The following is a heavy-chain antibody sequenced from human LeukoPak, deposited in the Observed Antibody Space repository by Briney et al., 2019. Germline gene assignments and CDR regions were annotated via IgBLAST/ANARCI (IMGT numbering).Heavy chain of an antibody. CDR1: GGSLSGYY. Sequence: SETLSLTCAVYGGSLSGYYWSWIRQPPGKGLEWIGEINHSGSTNYNPSLKSRVTISVDTSKNQFSLKLNSVTAADTAVYYCARGTMTTVTYYFDYWGQGTLVTVSS. CDR3: ARGTMTTVTYYFDY. J-gene: IGHJ4*02. V-gene: IGHV4-34*01. CDR2: INHSGST. D-gene: IGHD4-17*01.